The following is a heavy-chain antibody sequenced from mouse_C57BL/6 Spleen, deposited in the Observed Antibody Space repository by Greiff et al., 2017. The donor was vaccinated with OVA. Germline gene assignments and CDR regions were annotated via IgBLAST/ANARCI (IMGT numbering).Heavy chain of an antibody. D-gene: IGHD1-1*01. CDR2: IRSKSNNYAT. CDR3: VRHDYYYGSSYDYAMDY. Sequence: GGGLVQPKGSLKLSCAASGFSFNTYAMNWVRQAPGKGLEWVARIRSKSNNYATYYADSVKDRFTISRDDSESMLYLQMNNLKTEDTAMYYCVRHDYYYGSSYDYAMDYWGQGTSVTVSS. CDR1: GFSFNTYA. V-gene: IGHV10-1*01. J-gene: IGHJ4*01.